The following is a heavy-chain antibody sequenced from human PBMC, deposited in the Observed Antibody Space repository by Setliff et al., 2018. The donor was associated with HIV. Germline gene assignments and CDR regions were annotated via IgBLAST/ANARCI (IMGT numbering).Heavy chain of an antibody. CDR3: ARGDHDVWGDYPNFFGS. J-gene: IGHJ1*01. CDR1: ADTFTNCL. D-gene: IGHD3-3*01. V-gene: IGHV7-4-1*02. Sequence: ASVKVSCKASADTFTNCLINWVRQAPGQGLEWMGWINTDSGTPTYAQAFTGRFVFSLDTSVSTAFLQITSLKAEDTAVYYCARGDHDVWGDYPNFFGSWGQGTLVTVSS. CDR2: INTDSGTP.